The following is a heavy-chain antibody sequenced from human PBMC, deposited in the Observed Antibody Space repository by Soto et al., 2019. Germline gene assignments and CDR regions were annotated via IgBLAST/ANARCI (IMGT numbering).Heavy chain of an antibody. D-gene: IGHD5-12*01. V-gene: IGHV1-46*03. CDR1: GYTFTSYY. CDR2: INPSGGST. CDR3: ARSGYGVYYYYYGMDV. Sequence: ASVKDSCKASGYTFTSYYMHWVRQAPGQGLEWMGIINPSGGSTSYAQKFQGRVTMTRDTSTSTVYMELSSLRSEDTAVYYCARSGYGVYYYYYGMDVWGQGTTVTVS. J-gene: IGHJ6*02.